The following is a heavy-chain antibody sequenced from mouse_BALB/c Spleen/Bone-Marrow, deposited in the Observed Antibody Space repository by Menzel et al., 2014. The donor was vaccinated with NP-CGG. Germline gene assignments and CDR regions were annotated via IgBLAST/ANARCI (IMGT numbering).Heavy chain of an antibody. CDR1: GYSITSDYA. J-gene: IGHJ4*01. V-gene: IGHV3-2*02. D-gene: IGHD2-4*01. Sequence: VQLQQSGPGLVKPSQSLSLTCTVTGYSITSDYAWNWIRQFPGNKLEWMGYIRNNGSASYNPSLKSRISITRDTSKNQFFLQLNSVTTEDTATYYCARGGYDYGYAMDYWGQGTSVTVSS. CDR2: IRNNGSA. CDR3: ARGGYDYGYAMDY.